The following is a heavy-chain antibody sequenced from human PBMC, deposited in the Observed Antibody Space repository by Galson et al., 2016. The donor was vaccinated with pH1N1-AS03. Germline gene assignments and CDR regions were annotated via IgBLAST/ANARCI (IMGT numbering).Heavy chain of an antibody. CDR2: ISDEGSIQ. V-gene: IGHV3-30*04. D-gene: IGHD3-9*01. CDR1: GFTFWNYA. Sequence: SLRLSCAASGFTFWNYAIHWVRQAPGKGLDWVAVISDEGSIQYYSDSVRGRFTVSRDNSKDTLYLQMNSLSAEDTAVYYCARVILRRGTPENAVDLWGQGTLVTVSS. J-gene: IGHJ3*01. CDR3: ARVILRRGTPENAVDL.